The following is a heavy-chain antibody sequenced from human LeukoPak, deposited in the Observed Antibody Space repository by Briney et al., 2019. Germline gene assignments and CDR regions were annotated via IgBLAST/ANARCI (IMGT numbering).Heavy chain of an antibody. CDR3: ARVGPPAVGPNQSVYSFDY. V-gene: IGHV4-38-2*01. CDR2: IYRNGNT. J-gene: IGHJ4*02. D-gene: IGHD5/OR15-5a*01. CDR1: GFFISSGYY. Sequence: PSETLSLTCAVSGFFISSGYYWGWIRQPPGKGLEWIASIYRNGNTFYNPSLQSRVTISVDTSRNQISLQLGSATAADTAVYYCARVGPPAVGPNQSVYSFDYWGLGTLVTVSS.